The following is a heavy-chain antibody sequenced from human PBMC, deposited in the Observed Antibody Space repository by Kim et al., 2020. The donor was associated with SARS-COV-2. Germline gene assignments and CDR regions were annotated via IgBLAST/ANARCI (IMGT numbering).Heavy chain of an antibody. Sequence: DSVKGRFTISRDNSKNTLYLQMNSLRAEDTAVYYCAKDGGFYRPVEGMDVWGQGTTVTVSS. D-gene: IGHD3-16*01. V-gene: IGHV3-30*02. J-gene: IGHJ6*02. CDR3: AKDGGFYRPVEGMDV.